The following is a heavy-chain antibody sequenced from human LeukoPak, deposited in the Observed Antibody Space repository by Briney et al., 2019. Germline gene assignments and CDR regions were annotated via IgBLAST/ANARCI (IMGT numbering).Heavy chain of an antibody. CDR3: AKDMQIAVAPFDY. V-gene: IGHV3-23*01. CDR2: ISGSGGST. D-gene: IGHD6-19*01. J-gene: IGHJ4*02. CDR1: GFTFSSYA. Sequence: GGSLRLSCAASGFTFSSYAMSWARQAPGKGLEWVSAISGSGGSTYYADSVKGRFTISRDNSKNTLYLQMNSLRAEDTAVYYCAKDMQIAVAPFDYWGQGTLVTVSS.